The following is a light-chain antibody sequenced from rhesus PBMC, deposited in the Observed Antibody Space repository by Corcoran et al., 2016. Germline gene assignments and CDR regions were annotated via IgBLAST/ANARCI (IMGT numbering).Light chain of an antibody. CDR3: QHYNSAPLT. J-gene: IGKJ4*01. V-gene: IGKV1-37*01. Sequence: DIQMTQSPSSLSASVGDRVTITCRASQGITNDLAWYQQKPGETPKLLIYKASNLESGVPSRFSGSGSGTEFTLTISSLQSEDFATYYCQHYNSAPLTFGGGTKVEIK. CDR1: QGITND. CDR2: KAS.